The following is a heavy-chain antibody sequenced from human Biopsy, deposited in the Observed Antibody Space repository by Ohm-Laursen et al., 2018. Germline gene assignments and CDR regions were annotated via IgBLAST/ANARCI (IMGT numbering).Heavy chain of an antibody. J-gene: IGHJ3*02. V-gene: IGHV4-59*01. CDR1: GGSISSYY. CDR3: AREAIGVATAFDI. D-gene: IGHD5-12*01. Sequence: GTLSLTCTVSGGSISSYYWTWIRQPPGKGLEWIGDVYYSGSTDYNPSLKSRVTISLDTSKNQFSLKLSSVTAADTAIYYCAREAIGVATAFDIWGQGTMATVSS. CDR2: VYYSGST.